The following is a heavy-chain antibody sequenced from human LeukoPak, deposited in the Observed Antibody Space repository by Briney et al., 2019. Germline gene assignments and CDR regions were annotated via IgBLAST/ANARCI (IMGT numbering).Heavy chain of an antibody. V-gene: IGHV1-69*05. CDR3: ATNSGYDFRKNDY. CDR1: GGTFSSYA. J-gene: IGHJ4*02. CDR2: IIPIFGTA. Sequence: SVKVSCKASGGTFSSYAISLVRHAPGQGLEWMGGIIPIFGTANYAQKFQGRVAITTDEATSTAYMELSSLRSEDTAVYYCATNSGYDFRKNDYWGQGTLVTVSS. D-gene: IGHD5-12*01.